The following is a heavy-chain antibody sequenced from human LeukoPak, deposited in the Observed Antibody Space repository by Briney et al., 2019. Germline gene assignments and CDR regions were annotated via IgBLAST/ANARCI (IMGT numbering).Heavy chain of an antibody. D-gene: IGHD5-12*01. CDR3: AKDSATITGSYSYNWFDF. CDR1: KFTLRGFG. V-gene: IGHV3-43*02. CDR2: LKCNGATI. Sequence: AGGAPRLSCAAFKFTLRGFGPKRGRQAPGEGLGWGSFLKCNGATIYYADSVRGRFTISRDKSKNSLYLQMSGLRTEDTAIYYCAKDSATITGSYSYNWFDFWGQGNLVTVSS. J-gene: IGHJ5*01.